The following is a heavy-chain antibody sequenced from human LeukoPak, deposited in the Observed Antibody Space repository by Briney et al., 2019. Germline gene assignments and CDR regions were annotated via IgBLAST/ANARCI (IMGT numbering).Heavy chain of an antibody. V-gene: IGHV4-59*01. Sequence: SETLSLTCTVSGGSISSYYWSWIRQPPGKGLEWIGYIYYSGSTNYNPSLKSRVTISVDTSKNQFSLKLSSVTAADTAVYYCARSVIFGPESYYYYYMDVWGKGTTVTVSS. J-gene: IGHJ6*03. D-gene: IGHD3-3*02. CDR1: GGSISSYY. CDR2: IYYSGST. CDR3: ARSVIFGPESYYYYYMDV.